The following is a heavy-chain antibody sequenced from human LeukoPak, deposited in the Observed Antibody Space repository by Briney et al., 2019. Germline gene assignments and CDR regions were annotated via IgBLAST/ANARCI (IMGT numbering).Heavy chain of an antibody. V-gene: IGHV3-23*01. CDR3: AKGTTDYDASDPLDF. D-gene: IGHD3-16*01. CDR1: GFTFSSYA. Sequence: GGSLRLSCAASGFTFSSYAMNWVRQAPGKGLEWVSTISGSGGSTYYADSVKGRFTISRDQSKSTVYLQMTSLRAEDTAVFYCAKGTTDYDASDPLDFWGQGTLVTVSS. J-gene: IGHJ4*02. CDR2: ISGSGGST.